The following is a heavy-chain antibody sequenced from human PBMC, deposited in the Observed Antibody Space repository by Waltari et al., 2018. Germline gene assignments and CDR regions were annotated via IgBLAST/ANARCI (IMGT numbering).Heavy chain of an antibody. V-gene: IGHV5-51*01. CDR2: VYPDDSDV. Sequence: EVQLLQSGAEVKKPGESLKISCKGSGDSFADYWIGWVGQRPGKGLDWMGSVYPDDSDVRYSPSFQGQVTISADKSISTAFLQWSSLQASDTGMYYCVRRRHGDNWGQGTLVTVSS. CDR3: VRRRHGDN. CDR1: GDSFADYW. J-gene: IGHJ4*02.